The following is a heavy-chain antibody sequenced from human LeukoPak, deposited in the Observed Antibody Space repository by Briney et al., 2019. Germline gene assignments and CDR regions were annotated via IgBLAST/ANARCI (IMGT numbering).Heavy chain of an antibody. Sequence: SETLSLTCTVSGGSISSNTYYWGWIRQPPWKGLEWIGSIYYSGSTYYNPSLMSRVTISVDTSKNQFSLKLSSVTAADTAVYYCARLIPMVRGVIIKGVTDYWGQGTLVTVSS. D-gene: IGHD3-10*01. V-gene: IGHV4-39*07. CDR3: ARLIPMVRGVIIKGVTDY. CDR1: GGSISSNTYY. J-gene: IGHJ4*02. CDR2: IYYSGST.